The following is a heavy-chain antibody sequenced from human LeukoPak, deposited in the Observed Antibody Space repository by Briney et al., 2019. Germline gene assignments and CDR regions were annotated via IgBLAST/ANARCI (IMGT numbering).Heavy chain of an antibody. Sequence: GGSLRLSCAASGLSISNFWMHWVRQAPGKGLEWVAIIDKDGNEIKYVDSVKGRFTLSRDNGKNSVYLQMNSLRTEDTALYYCVTDGDKWNDFEYWGQGTLVTVS. J-gene: IGHJ4*02. D-gene: IGHD1-1*01. CDR1: GLSISNFW. V-gene: IGHV3-7*01. CDR2: IDKDGNEI. CDR3: VTDGDKWNDFEY.